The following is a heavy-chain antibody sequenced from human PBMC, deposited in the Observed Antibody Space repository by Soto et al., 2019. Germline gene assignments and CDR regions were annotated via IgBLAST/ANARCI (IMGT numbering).Heavy chain of an antibody. J-gene: IGHJ4*02. Sequence: EVQLVESGGGLVQPGGSLRLSCAASGFTFSSYSMIWVRQAPGKGLEWVSYISSSSSTIYYADSVKGRFTISRDNAKNSLYLQTNSLRDEDTAVYYCASATGGSGSYSGYWGQGTLVTVSS. D-gene: IGHD1-26*01. CDR2: ISSSSSTI. CDR3: ASATGGSGSYSGY. V-gene: IGHV3-48*02. CDR1: GFTFSSYS.